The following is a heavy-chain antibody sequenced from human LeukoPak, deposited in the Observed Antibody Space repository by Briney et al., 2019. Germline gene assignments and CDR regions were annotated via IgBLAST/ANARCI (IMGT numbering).Heavy chain of an antibody. CDR3: ARLAVAGTNY. J-gene: IGHJ4*02. CDR2: INHSGST. V-gene: IGHV4-34*01. CDR1: GGSFSGYY. Sequence: PSETLSLTCAVYGGSFSGYYWSWIRQPPGKGLEWTGEINHSGSTNYNPSLKSRVTISVDTSKNQFSLKLSSVTAADTAVYYCARLAVAGTNYWGQGTLVTVSS. D-gene: IGHD6-19*01.